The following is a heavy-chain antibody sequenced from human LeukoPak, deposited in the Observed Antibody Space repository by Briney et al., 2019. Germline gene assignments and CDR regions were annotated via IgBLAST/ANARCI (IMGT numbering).Heavy chain of an antibody. D-gene: IGHD3-10*01. Sequence: GGSLRLSCAASGFTFSTYSMSWVRQAPGKGLECVSYISSSSTIYYADSVKGRFTISRDNAKNSLYLQMNSLRDEDTAVYYCARPSMVQGTNIAAFDSWGQGTLVTVSS. J-gene: IGHJ4*02. CDR2: ISSSSTI. CDR1: GFTFSTYS. CDR3: ARPSMVQGTNIAAFDS. V-gene: IGHV3-48*02.